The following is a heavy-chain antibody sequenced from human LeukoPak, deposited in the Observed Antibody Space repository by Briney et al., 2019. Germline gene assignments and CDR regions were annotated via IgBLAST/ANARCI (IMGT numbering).Heavy chain of an antibody. CDR3: ARARDGHINNWFDP. D-gene: IGHD5-24*01. CDR1: GDSITSYY. J-gene: IGHJ5*02. Sequence: SETLSLTCTVSGDSITSYYWSWIRQPPGKRLEWIGYIYDSGSTNYNPSLQSRVTISVDTTKTQLSLRLSSVTAADTAVYYCARARDGHINNWFDPWGQGTLVTVSS. CDR2: IYDSGST. V-gene: IGHV4-59*12.